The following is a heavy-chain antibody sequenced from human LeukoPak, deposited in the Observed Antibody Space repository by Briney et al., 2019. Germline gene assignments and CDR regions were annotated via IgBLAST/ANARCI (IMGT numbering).Heavy chain of an antibody. D-gene: IGHD6-19*01. CDR3: AEERSGWYQEGVAY. CDR1: GFTFDDYA. J-gene: IGHJ4*02. V-gene: IGHV3-9*01. CDR2: ISWNSGSI. Sequence: GGSLRLSCAASGFTFDDYAMHWVRQAPGKGLEWVSGISWNSGSIGYADSVKGRFTISRDNSKNTLYLQMNSLRAEDTAVYYCAEERSGWYQEGVAYWGQGTLVTVSS.